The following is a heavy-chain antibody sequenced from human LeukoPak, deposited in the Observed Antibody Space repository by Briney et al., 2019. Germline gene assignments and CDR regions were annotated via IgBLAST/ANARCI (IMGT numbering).Heavy chain of an antibody. CDR1: GGPISSGGYS. J-gene: IGHJ4*02. CDR2: IYHSGST. Sequence: PSQTLSLTCAVSGGPISSGGYSWSWIRQPPGKGLEWIGYIYHSGSTYYNPSLKSRVTISVDRSKNQFSLKLSSVTAADTAVYYCARGGGRIAMVRGVTTYLRGFDYWGQGTLVTVSS. CDR3: ARGGGRIAMVRGVTTYLRGFDY. D-gene: IGHD3-10*01. V-gene: IGHV4-30-2*01.